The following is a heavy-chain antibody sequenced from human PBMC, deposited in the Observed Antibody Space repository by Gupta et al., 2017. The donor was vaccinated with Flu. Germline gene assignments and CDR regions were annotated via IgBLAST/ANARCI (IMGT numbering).Heavy chain of an antibody. J-gene: IGHJ4*02. V-gene: IGHV2-70*01. CDR2: IDWDDDK. Sequence: QVTLRESGPALVNPTQTLTLTCTFSGFSLSTSGMCVSWIRQPPGKALEWLALIDWDDDKYYSTSLKTRLTISKDTSKNQVVLTMTNMDPVDTATYYCARRANYYDSSGYYFPFDYWGQGTLVTVSS. CDR3: ARRANYYDSSGYYFPFDY. D-gene: IGHD3-22*01. CDR1: GFSLSTSGMC.